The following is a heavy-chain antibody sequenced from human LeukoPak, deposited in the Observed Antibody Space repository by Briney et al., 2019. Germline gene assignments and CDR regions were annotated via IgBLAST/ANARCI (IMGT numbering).Heavy chain of an antibody. Sequence: SVKVSCKASGGTFSSYAISWVRQAPGQGLEWMGGIIPIFGTANYAQKFQGRVTITTDESTSTAYMELSSLRSEDTAVYYCARDPYGSGSYESAYYFDYWGQGTLVTVSS. V-gene: IGHV1-69*05. J-gene: IGHJ4*02. CDR3: ARDPYGSGSYESAYYFDY. D-gene: IGHD3-10*01. CDR2: IIPIFGTA. CDR1: GGTFSSYA.